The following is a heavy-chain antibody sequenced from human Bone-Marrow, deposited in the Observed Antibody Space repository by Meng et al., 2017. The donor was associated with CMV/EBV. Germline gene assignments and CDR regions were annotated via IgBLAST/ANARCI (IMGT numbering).Heavy chain of an antibody. D-gene: IGHD2-21*01. CDR1: GGSISSYY. CDR3: ARGYILRSIVVVIAMGLTD. CDR2: IYYSGST. Sequence: ESLKISCTVSGGSISSYYWSWIRQPPGKGLEWIGYIYYSGSTNYNPSLKSRVTISVDTSKNQFSLKLSSVTAADTAVYYCARGYILRSIVVVIAMGLTDWGQGTLVTVSS. V-gene: IGHV4-59*12. J-gene: IGHJ4*02.